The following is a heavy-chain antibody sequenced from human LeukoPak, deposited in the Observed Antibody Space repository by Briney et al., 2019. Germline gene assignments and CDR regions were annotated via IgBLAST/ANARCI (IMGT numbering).Heavy chain of an antibody. D-gene: IGHD6-13*01. CDR2: ISAYNGNT. J-gene: IGHJ4*02. CDR3: VRGVAAAGTLPFDY. Sequence: ASVKVSCKASGYTFTSYGISWVRQAPGQGLEWMGWISAYNGNTNYAQKLQGRVTMTTDTSTSTAYMELRSLRSDDTAVYYCVRGVAAAGTLPFDYWGQGTLVTVSS. CDR1: GYTFTSYG. V-gene: IGHV1-18*01.